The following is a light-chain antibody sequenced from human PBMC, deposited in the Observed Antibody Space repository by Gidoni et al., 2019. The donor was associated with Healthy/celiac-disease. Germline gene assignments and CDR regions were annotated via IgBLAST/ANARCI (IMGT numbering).Light chain of an antibody. CDR2: DAS. J-gene: IGKJ2*01. V-gene: IGKV1-33*01. CDR3: A. CDR1: QDISNY. Sequence: DIQMTQSPSSLSASVGDRVTITCQASQDISNYLNWYQQKPGKAPKLLIYDASNLETGVPSRFSGSGSGTDFTFTISSLQPEDIATYPGAFGQGTKLEIK.